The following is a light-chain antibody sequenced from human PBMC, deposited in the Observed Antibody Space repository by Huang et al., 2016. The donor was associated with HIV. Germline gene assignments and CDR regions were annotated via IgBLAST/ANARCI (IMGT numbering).Light chain of an antibody. CDR2: DAS. V-gene: IGKV3-15*01. Sequence: EIEMTQSPATLSVSPGERATLSCRASHSVDSYLAWYQQKPGQAPRLLIYDASTRATGSSAKFNGTGSGTEFSLSITNLQSEDFAVYYCQQYNDWPPLTFGGGTKVEI. J-gene: IGKJ4*01. CDR3: QQYNDWPPLT. CDR1: HSVDSY.